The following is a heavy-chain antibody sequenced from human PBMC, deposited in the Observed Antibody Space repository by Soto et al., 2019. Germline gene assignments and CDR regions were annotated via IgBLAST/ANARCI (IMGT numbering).Heavy chain of an antibody. CDR2: ISYDGSNK. Sequence: QVQLVESGGGVVQPGRSLRLSCAASGFTFSSYGMHWVRQAPGKGLEWVAVISYDGSNKYYADSVKGRFTISRDNSKNELYLQMNSMRAEDTAVYYCAKDRFLYGGNSWGVFDYWGQGTLVTVSS. CDR1: GFTFSSYG. V-gene: IGHV3-30*18. J-gene: IGHJ4*02. CDR3: AKDRFLYGGNSWGVFDY. D-gene: IGHD2-21*02.